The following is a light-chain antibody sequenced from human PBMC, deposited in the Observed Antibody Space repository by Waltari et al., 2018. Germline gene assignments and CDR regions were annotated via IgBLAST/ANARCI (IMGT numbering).Light chain of an antibody. V-gene: IGLV4-69*01. CDR3: QTWGSGIQV. Sequence: QVVLTQSPSASASLGASVKLPCTLDRGHTHYAIPWHQKQPANGPLFLLSVKSDGSHTKGDGIPNRFSGSSSGAERYLTISSLQSEDEADYYCQTWGSGIQVFGGGTKLTVL. J-gene: IGLJ3*02. CDR2: VKSDGSH. CDR1: RGHTHYA.